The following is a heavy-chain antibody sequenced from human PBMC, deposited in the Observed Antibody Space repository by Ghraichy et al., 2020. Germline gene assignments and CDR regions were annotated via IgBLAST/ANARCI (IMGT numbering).Heavy chain of an antibody. J-gene: IGHJ4*02. V-gene: IGHV1-46*01. D-gene: IGHD1-1*01. Sequence: ASVKVSCKASGYTFTSYYMHWVRQAPGQGLEWMGIINPSGGSTSYAQKFQGRVTMTRDTSTSTVYMELSSLRSEDTAVYYCATWRATGTSRSPFDYWGQGTLVTVSS. CDR3: ATWRATGTSRSPFDY. CDR1: GYTFTSYY. CDR2: INPSGGST.